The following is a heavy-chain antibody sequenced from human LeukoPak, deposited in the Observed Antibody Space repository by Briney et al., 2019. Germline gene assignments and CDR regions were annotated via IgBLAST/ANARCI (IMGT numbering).Heavy chain of an antibody. CDR2: INPSGGST. Sequence: ASVKVSCKASGYTFTSYYMHWVRQAPGQGLEWMGIINPSGGSTSYAQKFQGRVTMTRDTSTSTVYMELSSLRSEDTAVYYCARDQSPTIFGVVTPLDYWGQGTLVTVSS. CDR1: GYTFTSYY. J-gene: IGHJ4*02. V-gene: IGHV1-46*01. D-gene: IGHD3-3*01. CDR3: ARDQSPTIFGVVTPLDY.